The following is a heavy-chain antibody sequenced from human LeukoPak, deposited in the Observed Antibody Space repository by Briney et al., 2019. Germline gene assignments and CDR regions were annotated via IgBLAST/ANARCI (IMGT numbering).Heavy chain of an antibody. CDR3: AKSPGLMIFDY. CDR1: GFTFSSYA. D-gene: IGHD3-16*01. Sequence: GGSLRLSCSASGFTFSSYAMHWVRQAPGKGLEYVSAISSNGGSTYYADSVKGRFTISRDNSKNTLYLQMNSLRVEDTAVYYCAKSPGLMIFDYWGQGTLVTVSS. V-gene: IGHV3-64*04. CDR2: ISSNGGST. J-gene: IGHJ4*02.